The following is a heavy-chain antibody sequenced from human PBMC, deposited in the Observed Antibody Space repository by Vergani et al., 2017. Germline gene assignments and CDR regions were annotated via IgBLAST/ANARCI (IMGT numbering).Heavy chain of an antibody. D-gene: IGHD2-2*03. CDR1: GFTFDDYA. Sequence: EVQLVESGGGLVQPGRSLRLSCAASGFTFDDYAMHWARQAPGKGLEWVSGISWNSGSIGYADSVKGRFTISSDNAKNSLYLQMNSLRAEDTAMYYCAKLCGYCSSTSCPIYYYMDVWGKGTTVTVSS. CDR2: ISWNSGSI. J-gene: IGHJ6*03. CDR3: AKLCGYCSSTSCPIYYYMDV. V-gene: IGHV3-9*01.